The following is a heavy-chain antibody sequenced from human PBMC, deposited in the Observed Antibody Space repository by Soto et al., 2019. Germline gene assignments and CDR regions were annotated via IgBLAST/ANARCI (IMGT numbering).Heavy chain of an antibody. CDR1: GFTFSSYA. D-gene: IGHD5-18*01. J-gene: IGHJ6*02. CDR2: ISYDGSNK. Sequence: GGSLRLSCAASGFTFSSYAMHWVRQAPGKGLEWVAVISYDGSNKYYADSVKGRFTISRDSSKNTLYRQMNSLRAEDTAVYYCARDRMEATAMVIDYYYGKDVWGQGTTVNVSS. V-gene: IGHV3-30-3*01. CDR3: ARDRMEATAMVIDYYYGKDV.